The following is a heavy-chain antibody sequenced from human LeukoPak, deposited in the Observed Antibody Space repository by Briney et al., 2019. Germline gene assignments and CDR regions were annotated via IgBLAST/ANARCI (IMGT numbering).Heavy chain of an antibody. D-gene: IGHD3-10*01. J-gene: IGHJ4*02. V-gene: IGHV1-69*13. Sequence: SVKVSCKASGGTFSSYAISWVRQAPGQGREWMGGIIPIFGTANYAQKFQGRVTITADESTSTAYMELSSLRSEDTAVYYCARGPFNYYGSGSYYFDYWGQGTLVTVSS. CDR2: IIPIFGTA. CDR3: ARGPFNYYGSGSYYFDY. CDR1: GGTFSSYA.